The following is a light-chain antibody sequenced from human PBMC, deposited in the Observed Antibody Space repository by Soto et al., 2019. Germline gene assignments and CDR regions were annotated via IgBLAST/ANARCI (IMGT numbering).Light chain of an antibody. V-gene: IGKV3-11*01. CDR1: QSFRGL. Sequence: EIVWTQSPATLSLSPGERATLSCRASQSFRGLLAWYQQKPGQAPSLLIYDAYNRATGIPPRFSGSGSGTDFTLIISSLETEDFAVYYCQQRSNWPPLFGQGTRVEIK. CDR3: QQRSNWPPL. J-gene: IGKJ5*01. CDR2: DAY.